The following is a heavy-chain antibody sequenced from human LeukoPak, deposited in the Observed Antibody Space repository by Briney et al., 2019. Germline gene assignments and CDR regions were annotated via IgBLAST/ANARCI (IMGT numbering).Heavy chain of an antibody. CDR1: GFTFSSYS. J-gene: IGHJ6*03. CDR3: AKGSAYQLLRTGHYYYMDV. Sequence: GGSLRLSCAASGFTFSSYSMNWVRQAPGKGLEWVSYISSSSTIYYADSVKGRFTISRDNSKNTLYLQMNSLRAEDTAVYYCAKGSAYQLLRTGHYYYMDVWGKGTTVTISS. V-gene: IGHV3-48*01. D-gene: IGHD2-2*01. CDR2: ISSSSTI.